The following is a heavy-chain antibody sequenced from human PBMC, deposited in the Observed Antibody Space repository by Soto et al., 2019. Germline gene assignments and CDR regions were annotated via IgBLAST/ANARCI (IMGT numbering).Heavy chain of an antibody. V-gene: IGHV3-48*01. D-gene: IGHD5-12*01. Sequence: GGSLRLSCAASGFTFSSYSMNWVRQAPGKGLEWVSYISSSSSTIYYADSVKGRFTISRDNAKNSLYLQMNSLRAEDTAVYYCARYGYSGYDSFDYWGQGTLVTVSS. CDR1: GFTFSSYS. CDR3: ARYGYSGYDSFDY. J-gene: IGHJ4*02. CDR2: ISSSSSTI.